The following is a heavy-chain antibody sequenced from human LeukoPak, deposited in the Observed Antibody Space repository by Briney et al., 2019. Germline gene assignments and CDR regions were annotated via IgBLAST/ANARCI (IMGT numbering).Heavy chain of an antibody. D-gene: IGHD2-15*01. V-gene: IGHV4-59*01. CDR1: GGSISSYY. J-gene: IGHJ1*01. CDR2: IYHNGST. CDR3: AREGEDCSGGSCYTSEYFQH. Sequence: SETLSLTCTASGGSISSYYWSWIRQPPGKGLEWIGYIYHNGSTNYNPSLKSRVTISVDTSKNQFSLKLSSVTAADTAVYHCAREGEDCSGGSCYTSEYFQHWGQGTLVTVSS.